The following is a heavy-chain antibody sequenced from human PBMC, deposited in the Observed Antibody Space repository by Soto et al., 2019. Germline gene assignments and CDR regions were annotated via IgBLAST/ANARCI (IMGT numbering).Heavy chain of an antibody. CDR3: TRDSLSSTSCYTGGQAPECYYYGMDV. CDR1: GFTFGDYA. J-gene: IGHJ6*02. Sequence: ASGFTFGDYAMSWVRQAPGKGLEWVGFIRSKAYGGTTEYAASVKGRFTISRDDSKSIAYLQMNSLKTEDTAVYYCTRDSLSSTSCYTGGQAPECYYYGMDVWGQGTTVTVSS. D-gene: IGHD2-2*02. CDR2: IRSKAYGGTT. V-gene: IGHV3-49*04.